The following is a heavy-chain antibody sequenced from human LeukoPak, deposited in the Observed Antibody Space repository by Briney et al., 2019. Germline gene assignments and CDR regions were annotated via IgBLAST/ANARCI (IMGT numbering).Heavy chain of an antibody. V-gene: IGHV4-38-2*02. CDR2: IYHSGST. Sequence: SETLSLTCTVSGYSISSGNYWGWIRQPPGKGPEWIGSIYHSGSTYYNPSLKSRVSISVDTSKNQFSLRLSSVTAADTAVYYCTRDGDFYYFDYWGQGTLVTVSS. J-gene: IGHJ4*02. CDR3: TRDGDFYYFDY. CDR1: GYSISSGNY.